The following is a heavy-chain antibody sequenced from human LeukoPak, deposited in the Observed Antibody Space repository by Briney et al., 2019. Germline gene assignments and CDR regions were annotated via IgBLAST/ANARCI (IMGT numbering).Heavy chain of an antibody. CDR2: ISYDGSNK. D-gene: IGHD5-24*01. V-gene: IGHV3-30*18. CDR1: GLTFSSYG. Sequence: PGGSLRLSCAASGLTFSSYGMHWVRQAPGKGLEWVAVISYDGSNKYYADSVKGRFTISRDNSKNTLYLQMNSLRAEDTAVYYCAKVGDGYMLIDYWGQGTLVTVSS. J-gene: IGHJ4*02. CDR3: AKVGDGYMLIDY.